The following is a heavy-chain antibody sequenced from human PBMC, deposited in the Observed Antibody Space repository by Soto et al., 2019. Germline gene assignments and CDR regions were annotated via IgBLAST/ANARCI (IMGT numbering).Heavy chain of an antibody. CDR3: AREGFCSSGSCALYSHEYFGMDV. CDR2: ISTYNSNT. V-gene: IGHV1-18*01. Sequence: QVQLVQSGAEVMKPGASVKVSCEASGYTFARYGISWVRQAPGQGLEWMGWISTYNSNTNYARKFQGRLSLTTDTPTKTAYMELRSLTADDTALYYCAREGFCSSGSCALYSHEYFGMDVWGQGTTVTVSS. D-gene: IGHD2-15*01. J-gene: IGHJ6*02. CDR1: GYTFARYG.